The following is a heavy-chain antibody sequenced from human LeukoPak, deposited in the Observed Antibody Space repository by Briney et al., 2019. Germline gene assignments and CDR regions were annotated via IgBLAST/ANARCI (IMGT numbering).Heavy chain of an antibody. CDR1: GGSMNSYY. CDR3: ARDRGVPFDI. V-gene: IGHV4-59*05. CDR2: IYYSGST. J-gene: IGHJ3*02. Sequence: SETLSLTCTVSGGSMNSYYWSWIRQPAGKGLEWIGSIYYSGSTYYNPSLKSRVTISVGTSKNQFSLRLSSVTAADTAVYYCARDRGVPFDIWGQGTMVTVSS.